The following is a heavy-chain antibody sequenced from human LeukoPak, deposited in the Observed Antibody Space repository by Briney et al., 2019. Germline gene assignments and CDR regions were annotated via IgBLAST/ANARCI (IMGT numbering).Heavy chain of an antibody. Sequence: GGSLRLSCAASGFTFSSCSMNWVRQAPGKGLEWVSSISSSSSYIYYADSVKGRFTISRDNAKNSLYLQMNSLRAEDTAVYYCASPGRYDSSGYYLVPFDIWGQGTMVTVSS. J-gene: IGHJ3*02. CDR3: ASPGRYDSSGYYLVPFDI. D-gene: IGHD3-22*01. CDR2: ISSSSSYI. V-gene: IGHV3-21*01. CDR1: GFTFSSCS.